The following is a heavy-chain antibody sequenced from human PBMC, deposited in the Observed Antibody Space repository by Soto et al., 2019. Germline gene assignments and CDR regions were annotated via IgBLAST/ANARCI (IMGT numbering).Heavy chain of an antibody. J-gene: IGHJ6*02. D-gene: IGHD2-2*03. CDR1: GFTFSSYG. CDR3: ANQLDGYCSSTSCHVRGGMDV. V-gene: IGHV3-30*18. Sequence: QVQLVESGGGVVQPGRSLRLSCAASGFTFSSYGMHWVRQAPGKGLEWVAVISYDGSNKYYADSVKCRFTISRDNSKNTLYLQMNSLRAEDTAVYYCANQLDGYCSSTSCHVRGGMDVWAQGTTVTVSS. CDR2: ISYDGSNK.